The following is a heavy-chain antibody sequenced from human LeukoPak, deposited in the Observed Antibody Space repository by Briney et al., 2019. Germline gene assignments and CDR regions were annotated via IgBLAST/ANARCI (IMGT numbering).Heavy chain of an antibody. J-gene: IGHJ4*02. CDR1: GGSFSGYY. Sequence: SETLSLTCAVYGGSFSGYYWSWIRQPPGKGLEWIGEINHSGSTNYNPSLKSRVTISVDTSKNQFSLKLSSVTAADTAVYYCARGPYRSPYSIAARSKSFDYWGQGTLVTVSS. D-gene: IGHD6-6*01. CDR3: ARGPYRSPYSIAARSKSFDY. V-gene: IGHV4-34*01. CDR2: INHSGST.